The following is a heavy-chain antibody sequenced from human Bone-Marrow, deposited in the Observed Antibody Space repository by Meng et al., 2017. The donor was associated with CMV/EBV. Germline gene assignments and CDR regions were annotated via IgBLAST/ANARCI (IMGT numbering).Heavy chain of an antibody. D-gene: IGHD4-23*01. V-gene: IGHV1-2*02. J-gene: IGHJ4*02. CDR3: ARGDTVVTPDY. CDR1: GYNFMANC. CDR2: IHPNSGAT. Sequence: KISCKASGYNFMANCIHWMRQAPGQGLEWVGWIHPNSGATTYAQNFQGRVTMTRDTSITTAYMDLSSLTVDDTAVYYGARGDTVVTPDYWGQGTLVTVSS.